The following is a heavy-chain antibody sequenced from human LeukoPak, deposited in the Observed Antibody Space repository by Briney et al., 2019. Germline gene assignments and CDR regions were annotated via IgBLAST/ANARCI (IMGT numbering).Heavy chain of an antibody. CDR1: GFMFSDYF. D-gene: IGHD2-8*01. CDR3: ASDNGNKYYFDY. J-gene: IGHJ4*02. CDR2: ISSNSKYT. Sequence: PGGSLRLSCAASGFMFSDYFMSWIRQAPGKELEWISYISSNSKYTKYADSVKGRFTISRDDAKKSLYLQMNSLRAEDTAVYYCASDNGNKYYFDYWGQGTLVTVSS. V-gene: IGHV3-11*05.